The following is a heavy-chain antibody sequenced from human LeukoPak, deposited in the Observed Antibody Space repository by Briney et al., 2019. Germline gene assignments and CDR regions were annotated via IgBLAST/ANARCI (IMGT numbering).Heavy chain of an antibody. J-gene: IGHJ4*02. CDR2: ISGSGGST. CDR3: AKDLYSGSYYVGSGLDY. CDR1: GFTFSGAW. D-gene: IGHD1-26*01. Sequence: GGSLRLSCTASGFTFSGAWMTWVRQAPGKGLEWVSAISGSGGSTYYADSVKGRFTISRDNSKNTLYLQMNSLRAEDTAVYYCAKDLYSGSYYVGSGLDYWGQGTLVTVSS. V-gene: IGHV3-23*01.